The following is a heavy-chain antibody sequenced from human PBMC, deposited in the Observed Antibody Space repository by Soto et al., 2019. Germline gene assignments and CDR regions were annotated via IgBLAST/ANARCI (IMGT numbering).Heavy chain of an antibody. V-gene: IGHV1-46*03. D-gene: IGHD2-2*01. CDR3: ARASRGCSSTSCYARSYYYYYMDV. CDR1: GYTFTSYY. Sequence: QVQLVQSGAEVKKPGASVKVSCKASGYTFTSYYMHWVRQAPGQGLEWMGIINPSGGSTSYAQKFQGRVTMTRDTSTSTVYMELSSLRSEDTAVYYCARASRGCSSTSCYARSYYYYYMDVWGKGTTVTVSS. J-gene: IGHJ6*03. CDR2: INPSGGST.